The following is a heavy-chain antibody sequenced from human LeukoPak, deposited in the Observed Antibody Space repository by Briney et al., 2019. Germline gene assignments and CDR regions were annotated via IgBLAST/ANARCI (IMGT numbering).Heavy chain of an antibody. J-gene: IGHJ4*02. Sequence: PGGSLRLSCAASGFTFSDYYMSWIRQAPGKGLEWVSYISCSGSTIYYADSVKGRFTISRDNAKNSLYLQMNSLRAEDTAVYYCARDRIVGATAPFDYWGQGTLVTVSS. V-gene: IGHV3-11*04. D-gene: IGHD1-26*01. CDR3: ARDRIVGATAPFDY. CDR1: GFTFSDYY. CDR2: ISCSGSTI.